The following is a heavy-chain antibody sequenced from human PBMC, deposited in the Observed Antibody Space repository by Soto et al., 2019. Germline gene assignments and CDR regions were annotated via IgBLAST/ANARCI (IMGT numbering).Heavy chain of an antibody. Sequence: QVQLVQSGAEMREPGSSVKVSCKASGGTFSSSAINWLRQAPGQGPEWMGVIIPTFGTANYIEKFRGRVTITADTSTSTAYMEVSSLTSEDTAMYFCARSETAGHRGFDIWGQGTMVTVSS. CDR3: ARSETAGHRGFDI. D-gene: IGHD6-19*01. CDR2: IIPTFGTA. CDR1: GGTFSSSA. V-gene: IGHV1-69*06. J-gene: IGHJ3*02.